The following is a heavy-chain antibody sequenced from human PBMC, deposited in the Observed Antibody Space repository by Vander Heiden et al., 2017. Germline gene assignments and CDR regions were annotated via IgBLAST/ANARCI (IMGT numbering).Heavy chain of an antibody. CDR2: IQSDGSKK. Sequence: QVQLVESGGGVVQPGGSLRLSCAASEFSFSYDGMHWVRQASGKGLDWVAFIQSDGSKKYYADPVKGRFTISRDNSQNMMYLQMNSLRAEDTAVYYCARDRYPWYGDFWGRGTLVSVSS. CDR1: EFSFSYDG. V-gene: IGHV3-30*02. J-gene: IGHJ2*01. CDR3: ARDRYPWYGDF. D-gene: IGHD3-9*01.